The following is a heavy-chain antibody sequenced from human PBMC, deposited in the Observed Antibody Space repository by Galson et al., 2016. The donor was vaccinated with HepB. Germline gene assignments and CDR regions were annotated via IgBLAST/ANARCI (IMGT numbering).Heavy chain of an antibody. V-gene: IGHV3-7*01. J-gene: IGHJ4*02. CDR1: GFPFSTFW. CDR2: INQDGSGK. CDR3: ARIYIVGGTFDN. D-gene: IGHD1-26*01. Sequence: SLRLSCAASGFPFSTFWMTWVRQAPGKGLEWVGNINQDGSGKYFVDSVKGRFTISRDNTKNSLFLRMNSLRAEDTAVYYCARIYIVGGTFDNWGQGTLVTVSS.